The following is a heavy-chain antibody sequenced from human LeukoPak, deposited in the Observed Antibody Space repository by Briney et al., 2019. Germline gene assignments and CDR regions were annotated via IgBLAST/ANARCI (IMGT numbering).Heavy chain of an antibody. J-gene: IGHJ6*02. CDR3: ARPRQLWSYGMDV. Sequence: GASVKVSCKASGSTFTSYDVNWVRQATGQGLEWMGWMNLSSGITGYAQKFQGRVTMTRNTSINTAYMELSSLRSEDTAGYYCARPRQLWSYGMDVWGQGTTVTVSS. D-gene: IGHD5-18*01. CDR1: GSTFTSYD. CDR2: MNLSSGIT. V-gene: IGHV1-8*01.